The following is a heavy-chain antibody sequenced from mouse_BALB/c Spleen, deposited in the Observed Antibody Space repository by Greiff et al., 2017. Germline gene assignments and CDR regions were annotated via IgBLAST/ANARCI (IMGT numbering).Heavy chain of an antibody. CDR1: GFNIKDTY. Sequence: VQLHQSGAELVKPGASVKLSCTASGFNIKDTYMHWVKQRTEQGLEWIGRIEPANGNTKYDPKFQGKATITADTSSNTAYLPLSSLTSEDTALYYCARSMVSTDYAMDCWGQGTSVTVAS. CDR2: IEPANGNT. D-gene: IGHD2-2*01. V-gene: IGHV14-3*02. CDR3: ARSMVSTDYAMDC. J-gene: IGHJ4*01.